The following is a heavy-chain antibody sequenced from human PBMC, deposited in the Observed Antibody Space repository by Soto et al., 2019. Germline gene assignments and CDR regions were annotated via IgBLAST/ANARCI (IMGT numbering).Heavy chain of an antibody. J-gene: IGHJ4*02. D-gene: IGHD3-9*01. V-gene: IGHV3-15*01. CDR1: GFTFSNAW. Sequence: GGSLRLSCAASGFTFSNAWMSWVRQAPGKGLEWVGRIKSKTDGGTTDYAAPVKGRFTISRDDSKNTLYLQMNSLKTEDTAVYYCTTVYYDILTGYPHYYFDYWGQGTLVTVSS. CDR2: IKSKTDGGTT. CDR3: TTVYYDILTGYPHYYFDY.